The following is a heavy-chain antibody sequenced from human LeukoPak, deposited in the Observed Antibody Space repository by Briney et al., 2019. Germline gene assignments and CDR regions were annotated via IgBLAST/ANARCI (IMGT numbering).Heavy chain of an antibody. J-gene: IGHJ5*02. D-gene: IGHD6-13*01. CDR1: GGSISSYY. V-gene: IGHV4-59*08. CDR2: TYYSGST. CDR3: ARQERGSSNP. Sequence: PSETLSLTCTVSGGSISSYYWSWIRQPPGKGLEWIGYTYYSGSTNYNPSLKSRVTISVDTSKNQFSLKLSSVTAADTAVYYCARQERGSSNPWGQGTLVTVSS.